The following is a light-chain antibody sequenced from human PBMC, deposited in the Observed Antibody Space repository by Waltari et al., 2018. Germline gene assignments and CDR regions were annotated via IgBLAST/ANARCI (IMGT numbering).Light chain of an antibody. CDR2: DAS. Sequence: EIVLTQSPGTLSLSPGERATLSCRASQSVSSNYLAWYQHKPGQAPILVIYDASTRATGRPDGFSGRWSGTDFTLTISRLETEDFAVYYCQQYGRSPRTFGQGTKVEIK. CDR1: QSVSSNY. J-gene: IGKJ1*01. CDR3: QQYGRSPRT. V-gene: IGKV3-20*01.